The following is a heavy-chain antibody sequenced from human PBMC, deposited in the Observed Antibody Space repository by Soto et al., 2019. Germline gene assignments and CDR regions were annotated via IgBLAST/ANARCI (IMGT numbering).Heavy chain of an antibody. CDR2: INAGNGNT. V-gene: IGHV1-3*01. CDR3: ARGFSGGGADWFDA. CDR1: GYTFTSYA. D-gene: IGHD2-15*01. J-gene: IGHJ5*02. Sequence: QVQLVQSGAEVKKPGASVKVSCKASGYTFTSYAMHWVRQAPGQRLEWMGWINAGNGNTKYSQKFQGRVTITRDTSGSTAYMELSSLRSEDTAVYYCARGFSGGGADWFDAWGQGTLVTVSS.